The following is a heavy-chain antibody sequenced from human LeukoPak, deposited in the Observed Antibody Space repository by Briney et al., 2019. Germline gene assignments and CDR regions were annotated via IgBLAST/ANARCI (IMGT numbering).Heavy chain of an antibody. J-gene: IGHJ4*02. CDR2: IYYSGST. CDR1: GGSISSYY. D-gene: IGHD5-24*01. CDR3: ARVGWLQLVYFDY. V-gene: IGHV4-59*01. Sequence: SETLSLTCTVSGGSISSYYWSWIRQPPGKGLEWIGYIYYSGSTNYNPSLKSRVTISVDTSKNQFSLKLSSVTAADTAVYYCARVGWLQLVYFDYWGQGTLVTVSS.